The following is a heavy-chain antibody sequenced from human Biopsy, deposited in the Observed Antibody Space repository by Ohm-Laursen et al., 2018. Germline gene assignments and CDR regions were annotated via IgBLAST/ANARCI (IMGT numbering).Heavy chain of an antibody. CDR3: ALGGIRFLEWPGDFFNY. D-gene: IGHD3-3*01. Sequence: GASVKVSCKASGYSFTSYAISWVRQAPGQGLEWMGWINPGNGDIHYAQKLQGRVTMTTDTSTTTAYMELRSLTSDDTALYYCALGGIRFLEWPGDFFNYWGQGTLVTVSS. V-gene: IGHV1-18*01. CDR1: GYSFTSYA. CDR2: INPGNGDI. J-gene: IGHJ4*02.